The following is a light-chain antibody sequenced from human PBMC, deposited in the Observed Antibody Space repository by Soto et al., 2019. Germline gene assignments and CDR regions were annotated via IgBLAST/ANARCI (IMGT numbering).Light chain of an antibody. J-gene: IGKJ4*01. CDR2: GAS. CDR3: QQSYTTLLS. V-gene: IGKV3-20*01. Sequence: EIVLTQSPGTLSLSPGERATLSCRASQSVTSSYLAWYQLKPGQAPRLLIYGASSRAIGIPDRSSGSGSGTDFTLTISRLDPEDFATYYCQQSYTTLLSFGGGTKVEI. CDR1: QSVTSSY.